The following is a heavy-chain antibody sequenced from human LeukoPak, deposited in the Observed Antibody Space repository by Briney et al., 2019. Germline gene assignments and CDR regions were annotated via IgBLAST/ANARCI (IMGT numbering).Heavy chain of an antibody. CDR2: ISYDGSNK. D-gene: IGHD3-9*01. V-gene: IGHV3-30*18. Sequence: GRSLRLPCAASGFTFSSYGMHWVRQAPGKGLEWVAVISYDGSNKYYADSVKGRFTISRDNSKNTLYLQMNSLRAEDTAVYYCAKDQVMRYFELSMDVWGKGTTVTVSS. J-gene: IGHJ6*04. CDR3: AKDQVMRYFELSMDV. CDR1: GFTFSSYG.